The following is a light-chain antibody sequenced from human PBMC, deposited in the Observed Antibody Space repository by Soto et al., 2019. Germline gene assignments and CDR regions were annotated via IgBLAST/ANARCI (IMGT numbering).Light chain of an antibody. Sequence: EIVLTQSPATLSLSPGERATLSCRASQSIRNYLAWYQQKPGQAPRLLIYDASNRATGIPPRFSGSGSGTDFILTISSLEPEVSGVYYCQHRNDWVTFCGGTKVEIK. V-gene: IGKV3-11*01. J-gene: IGKJ4*01. CDR1: QSIRNY. CDR3: QHRNDWVT. CDR2: DAS.